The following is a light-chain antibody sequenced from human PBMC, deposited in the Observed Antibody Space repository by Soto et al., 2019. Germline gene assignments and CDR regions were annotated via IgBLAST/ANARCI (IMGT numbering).Light chain of an antibody. CDR1: SSDVGSYNL. J-gene: IGLJ1*01. CDR3: CSYAGSKV. CDR2: EGS. V-gene: IGLV2-23*01. Sequence: QSVLTQPASVSGSPGQSITISCTGTSSDVGSYNLVSWYQQHPGKAPKLMIYEGSKRPSGVSNHFSGSKSGNTASLTISGLQAEDEADYYCCSYAGSKVFGTGTKLTVL.